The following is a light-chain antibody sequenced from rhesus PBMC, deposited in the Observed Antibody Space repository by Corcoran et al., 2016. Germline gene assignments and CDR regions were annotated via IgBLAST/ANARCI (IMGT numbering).Light chain of an antibody. CDR3: QQYSSRPYS. J-gene: IGKJ2*01. CDR2: GAS. Sequence: DIQMTQSPSSLSASVGDTVTITCRPSQGISTWLAWYQQAPGKAPKLLIYGASSLQIGGPARVSGSGSGTHFSFTISSLQSEDFAIYYCQQYSSRPYSFGQGTKVEI. V-gene: IGKV1-22*01. CDR1: QGISTW.